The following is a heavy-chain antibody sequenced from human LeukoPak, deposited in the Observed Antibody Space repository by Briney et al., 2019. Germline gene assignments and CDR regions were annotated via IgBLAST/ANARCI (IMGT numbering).Heavy chain of an antibody. Sequence: SETLSLTCIVSGGSISNYYWNWIRQPPRKGLEWIGYVHYSGSTYYNPSLKIRVTISIDTSKNQFSLKLSSVTAADTAVYFCARHNADYTFDYWGQGTLVTVSS. D-gene: IGHD4-11*01. CDR1: GGSISNYY. CDR2: VHYSGST. J-gene: IGHJ4*02. V-gene: IGHV4-59*04. CDR3: ARHNADYTFDY.